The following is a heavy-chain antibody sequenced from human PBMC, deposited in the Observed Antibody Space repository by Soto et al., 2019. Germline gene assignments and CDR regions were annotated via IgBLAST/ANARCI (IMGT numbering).Heavy chain of an antibody. V-gene: IGHV3-48*01. CDR1: AFTFSSYS. Sequence: GGSLRLSCAPAAFTFSSYSINWVRPAPGKGLEWVLYISSSSSMIKYGDSVKGRCTISRDNAKNSLYLQMNSLRVEDKDVYYCERGGYCSSTSCNQNIIDYWGQGAMVTVSS. CDR3: ERGGYCSSTSCNQNIIDY. J-gene: IGHJ4*02. D-gene: IGHD2-2*01. CDR2: ISSSSSMI.